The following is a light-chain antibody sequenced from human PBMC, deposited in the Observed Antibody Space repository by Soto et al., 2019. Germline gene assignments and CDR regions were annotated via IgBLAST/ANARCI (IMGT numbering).Light chain of an antibody. CDR1: SSDVGGYNY. V-gene: IGLV2-14*03. CDR3: CSYTSSSTPWV. J-gene: IGLJ1*01. CDR2: DVS. Sequence: QSALTQPASVSGSPGQSITISCTGTSSDVGGYNYVSWYQQHPGKAPKLMIYDVSDRPSGASNRFSASKSGNTASLTISGLQAEDEADYYCCSYTSSSTPWVFGTGTKVTV.